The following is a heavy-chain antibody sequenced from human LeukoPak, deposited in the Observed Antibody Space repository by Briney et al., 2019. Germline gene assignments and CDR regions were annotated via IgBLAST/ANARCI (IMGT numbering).Heavy chain of an antibody. J-gene: IGHJ3*02. V-gene: IGHV1-69*05. D-gene: IGHD1-20*01. CDR3: ARDRNNWNDGHAFDI. Sequence: SVKVSCKASGGTFSSYAISWVRQAPGQGLEWMGRIIPIFGTANYAQKFQGRVTITTDESTSTAYMELSSLRSEDTAVYYCARDRNNWNDGHAFDIWGQGTMITVSS. CDR2: IIPIFGTA. CDR1: GGTFSSYA.